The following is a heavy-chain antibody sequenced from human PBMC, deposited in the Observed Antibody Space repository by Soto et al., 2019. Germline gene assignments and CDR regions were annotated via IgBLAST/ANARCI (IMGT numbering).Heavy chain of an antibody. J-gene: IGHJ4*02. CDR2: IKQDGSEK. Sequence: GGSLRLSCAASGFTFSSYWMSWVRQAPGKGLEWVANIKQDGSEKYYVDSVKGRFTISRDNAKNSLYLQMNSLRAEDTAVYYCARERGYSYGFYFDYWGQGTMVTVYS. V-gene: IGHV3-7*01. CDR1: GFTFSSYW. CDR3: ARERGYSYGFYFDY. D-gene: IGHD5-18*01.